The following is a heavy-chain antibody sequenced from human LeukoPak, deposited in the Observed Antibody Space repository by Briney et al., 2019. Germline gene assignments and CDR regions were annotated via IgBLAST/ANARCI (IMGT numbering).Heavy chain of an antibody. CDR2: INPNSGGT. Sequence: ASVKVSFKTSGYSFTDYYMHWVRQAPGQGLEWMGWINPNSGGTSSAQKFQGRVTMTRDTCITTVYMEVSWLTSDDTAIYYCARADRLHGGPYLIGPWGQGSLVTVSS. D-gene: IGHD2-21*01. J-gene: IGHJ5*02. CDR1: GYSFTDYY. V-gene: IGHV1-2*02. CDR3: ARADRLHGGPYLIGP.